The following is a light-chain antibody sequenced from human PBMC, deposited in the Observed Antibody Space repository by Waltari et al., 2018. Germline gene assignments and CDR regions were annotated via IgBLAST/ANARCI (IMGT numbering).Light chain of an antibody. CDR1: QSVSSSY. J-gene: IGKJ2*01. CDR3: QQYGGSPTYT. V-gene: IGKV3-20*01. Sequence: GLTHCPVPRFWSPGQRATASCRASQSVSSSYLAWYQQRPGQAPRLLFFGASSRATGVPDRFSGSVSGTDFTLTISRLEPEDFAVYFCQQYGGSPTYTFGQGTKLEIK. CDR2: GAS.